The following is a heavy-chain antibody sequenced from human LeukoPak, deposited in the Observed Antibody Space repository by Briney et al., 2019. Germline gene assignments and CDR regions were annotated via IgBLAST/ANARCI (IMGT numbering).Heavy chain of an antibody. J-gene: IGHJ6*03. CDR3: ARESYGSENYYMDV. V-gene: IGHV3-7*01. Sequence: LSGGSLRLSCAASGFTFSSYSMNWVRQAPGKGLEWVANIKQDGSEKYYVDSVKGRFTISRDNAKNSLYLQMNSLRAEDTAVYYCARESYGSENYYMDVWGKGTTVTISS. D-gene: IGHD3-10*01. CDR1: GFTFSSYS. CDR2: IKQDGSEK.